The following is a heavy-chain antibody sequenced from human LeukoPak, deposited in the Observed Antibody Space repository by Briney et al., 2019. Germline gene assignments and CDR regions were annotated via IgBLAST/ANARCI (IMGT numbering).Heavy chain of an antibody. CDR3: GRMRRFGELLGYYYMDV. Sequence: SETLSLTCTVSGVSISSGSYYWSWIRQPAGKGLEWIGRIYTSGSTNYNPSLKSRITISVDTSKNQFSLKLISVTAADTAVYYCGRMRRFGELLGYYYMDVWGKGTTVTVSS. CDR2: IYTSGST. J-gene: IGHJ6*03. CDR1: GVSISSGSYY. V-gene: IGHV4-61*02. D-gene: IGHD3-10*01.